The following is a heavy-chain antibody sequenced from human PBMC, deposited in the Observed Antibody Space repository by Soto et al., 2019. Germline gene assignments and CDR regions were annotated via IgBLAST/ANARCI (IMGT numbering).Heavy chain of an antibody. V-gene: IGHV3-23*01. Sequence: GSLRLSCAASGFTFSSYAMSWVRQAPGKGLEWVSDISGSGGSTYYADSVKGRLTISRDNSKNTLYLQMNSLRAEDTAVYYCAKPEYNYGSHFDYWGQGTLVTVSS. CDR2: ISGSGGST. J-gene: IGHJ4*02. CDR1: GFTFSSYA. D-gene: IGHD5-18*01. CDR3: AKPEYNYGSHFDY.